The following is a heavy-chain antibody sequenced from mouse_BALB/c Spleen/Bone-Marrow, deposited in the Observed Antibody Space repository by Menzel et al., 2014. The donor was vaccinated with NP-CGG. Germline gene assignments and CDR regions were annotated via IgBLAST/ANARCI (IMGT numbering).Heavy chain of an antibody. D-gene: IGHD2-14*01. CDR2: IYPSDSYS. Sequence: VQLQQSGAELVRPGASVMVSCKASGYTFTNYWINWVRQRPGQGLEWIGNIYPSDSYSNYNQKFKDKATLTVDKSSSTAYMQLSSPTSEDSAVYYCTRRDRYDYYGVDYWGQGTSVTVSS. J-gene: IGHJ4*01. CDR1: GYTFTNYW. V-gene: IGHV1S126*01. CDR3: TRRDRYDYYGVDY.